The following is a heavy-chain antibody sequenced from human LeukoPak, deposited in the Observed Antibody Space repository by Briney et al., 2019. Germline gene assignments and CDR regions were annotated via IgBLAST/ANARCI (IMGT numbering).Heavy chain of an antibody. J-gene: IGHJ5*02. V-gene: IGHV4-39*07. D-gene: IGHD6-13*01. Sequence: SETLSLTCTVSGGSISSSSYYWGWIRQPPGKGLEWIGSIYYSGSTYYNPSLKSRVTISVDTSKNQFSLKLSSVTAADTAVYYCARGGQQLVLSWFDPWGQGTLVTVSS. CDR2: IYYSGST. CDR3: ARGGQQLVLSWFDP. CDR1: GGSISSSSYY.